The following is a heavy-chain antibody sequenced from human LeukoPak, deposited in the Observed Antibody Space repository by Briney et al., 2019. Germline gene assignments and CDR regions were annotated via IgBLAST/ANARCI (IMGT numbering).Heavy chain of an antibody. D-gene: IGHD2-15*01. V-gene: IGHV5-51*01. J-gene: IGHJ5*02. CDR3: ARQEYCSGGSCYTWFDP. CDR2: IYPADSDI. Sequence: SGESLKISCKGSGYSFISYWIGWVRQMPGKGLEWMGIIYPADSDIRYSPSFQGQVTISADKSISTAYLQWSSLKASDTAMYYCARQEYCSGGSCYTWFDPWGQEPWSLSPQ. CDR1: GYSFISYW.